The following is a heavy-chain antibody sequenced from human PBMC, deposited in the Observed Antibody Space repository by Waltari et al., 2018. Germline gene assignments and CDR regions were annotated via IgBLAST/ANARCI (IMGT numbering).Heavy chain of an antibody. D-gene: IGHD6-25*01. CDR3: VLYSSELLGDC. J-gene: IGHJ4*02. V-gene: IGHV3-74*01. Sequence: EVQLVESGGGLVQPGGSLTLSCAASGFTFSSYWMHWVRQAPGKGLVSVSHMNMDGSITSYADSVEGRFTISRDNAKNTLFLQMNSLRAEDTAVYYCVLYSSELLGDCWGQGTLVTVSS. CDR2: MNMDGSIT. CDR1: GFTFSSYW.